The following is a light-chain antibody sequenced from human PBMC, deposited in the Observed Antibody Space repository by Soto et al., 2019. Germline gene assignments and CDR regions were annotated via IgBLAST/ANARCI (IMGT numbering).Light chain of an antibody. V-gene: IGKV3-20*01. J-gene: IGKJ1*01. Sequence: EIVFTQSPCSLSVSTGESATLSCRASPSVSSSYLVWHQQKPGQAPRLLIYVASRSPTGIPYRFSGSGSGTDFTLTISSLQPEDFATYYCQQNYSSPWTFGQGTKVDI. CDR3: QQNYSSPWT. CDR2: VAS. CDR1: PSVSSSY.